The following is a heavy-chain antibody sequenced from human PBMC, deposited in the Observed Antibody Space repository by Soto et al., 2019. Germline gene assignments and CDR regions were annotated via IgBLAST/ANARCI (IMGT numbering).Heavy chain of an antibody. D-gene: IGHD3-10*01. V-gene: IGHV3-33*01. CDR1: GFTFSSYG. J-gene: IGHJ4*02. CDR3: ARDPQQVVRGVIGPSFRPDY. Sequence: QVQLVESGGGVVQPGRSLRLSCAASGFTFSSYGMHWVRQAPGKGLEWVAVIWYDGSNKYYADSVKGRFTISRDNSKNTLYLQMNSLRAEDTAVYYCARDPQQVVRGVIGPSFRPDYWGQGTLVTVSS. CDR2: IWYDGSNK.